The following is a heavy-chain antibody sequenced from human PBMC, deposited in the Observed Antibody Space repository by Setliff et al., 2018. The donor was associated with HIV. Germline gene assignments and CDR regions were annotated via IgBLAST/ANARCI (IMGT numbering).Heavy chain of an antibody. J-gene: IGHJ1*01. D-gene: IGHD6-13*01. Sequence: PGGSLRLSCAASGFTFSRYSVNWVRQAPGKGLEWVSYISSVSGSTIYYADSVKGRFTISRDNSKNTLYVQMNSLRPEDTAVYFCAREAAPGLEYFRHWGQGTLVTVSS. CDR2: ISSVSGSTI. V-gene: IGHV3-48*01. CDR1: GFTFSRYS. CDR3: AREAAPGLEYFRH.